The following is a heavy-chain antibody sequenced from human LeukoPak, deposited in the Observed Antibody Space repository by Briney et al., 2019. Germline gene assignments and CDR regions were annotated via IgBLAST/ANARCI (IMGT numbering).Heavy chain of an antibody. J-gene: IGHJ6*02. Sequence: GGSLRLSCAASGFTVSDNYMSGVRQAPGKGLEWVSVIYSGGSTYYADSVKGRFTISRDNSKNTLYLHMNNLRAEDTAVYYCARDCGDCAPYYYYGMDVWGQGTTVTVSS. CDR2: IYSGGST. V-gene: IGHV3-66*01. D-gene: IGHD2-21*02. CDR1: GFTVSDNY. CDR3: ARDCGDCAPYYYYGMDV.